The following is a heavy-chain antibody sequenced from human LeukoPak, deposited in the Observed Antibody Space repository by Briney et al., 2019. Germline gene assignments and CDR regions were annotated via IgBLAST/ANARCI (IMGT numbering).Heavy chain of an antibody. V-gene: IGHV4-39*01. D-gene: IGHD6-13*01. CDR2: IYYSGST. CDR1: GGSTSSYY. CDR3: ARSQKTRGSSWSVDYYYYGMDV. J-gene: IGHJ6*02. Sequence: SETLSLTCTVSGGSTSSYYWGWIRQPPGKGLEWIGSIYYSGSTYYNPSLKSRVTISVDTSKNQFSLKLSSVTAADTAVYYCARSQKTRGSSWSVDYYYYGMDVWGQGTTVTVSS.